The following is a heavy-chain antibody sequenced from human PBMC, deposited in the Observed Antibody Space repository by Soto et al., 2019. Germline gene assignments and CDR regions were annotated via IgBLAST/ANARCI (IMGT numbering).Heavy chain of an antibody. V-gene: IGHV3-73*01. CDR3: ARGQGAAIGDYYYHGMDV. Sequence: GGSLRLSCAASGFIFSGSAIHWVRQASGKGLEWVGRIRSRANNFATSSAASVKGRFTFSRDDSKNTAYLQMNTLKPEDTAVYYCARGQGAAIGDYYYHGMDVWGQGATVTVSS. J-gene: IGHJ6*02. CDR2: IRSRANNFAT. CDR1: GFIFSGSA. D-gene: IGHD2-2*02.